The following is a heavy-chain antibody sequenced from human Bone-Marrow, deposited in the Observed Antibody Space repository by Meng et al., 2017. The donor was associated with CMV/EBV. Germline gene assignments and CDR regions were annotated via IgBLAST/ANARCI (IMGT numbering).Heavy chain of an antibody. V-gene: IGHV4-34*01. CDR3: ARDHQITTIGTPFDY. Sequence: VKGGYISGYSWGWSRRPTEKGVGWIGRIRQSGSSNYNPALKRRVAKSVDTSKNQFSLKLSSVTAADTAVYYCARDHQITTIGTPFDYWGQGTLVTVSS. D-gene: IGHD1-14*01. J-gene: IGHJ4*02. CDR1: GGYISGYS. CDR2: IRQSGSS.